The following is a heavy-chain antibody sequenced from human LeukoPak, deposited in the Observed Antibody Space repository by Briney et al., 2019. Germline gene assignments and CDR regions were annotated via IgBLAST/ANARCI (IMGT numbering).Heavy chain of an antibody. D-gene: IGHD3-10*01. V-gene: IGHV1-18*04. CDR2: ISAYNGNT. Sequence: ASVKVSCKASGYTFTDYYIHWVRQAPGQGLEWMGWISAYNGNTNYAQKLQGRVTMTTDTSTSTAYMELRSLRSDDTAVYYCARDYRMVRGAIRYYYYGMDVWGQGTTVTVSS. CDR1: GYTFTDYY. CDR3: ARDYRMVRGAIRYYYYGMDV. J-gene: IGHJ6*02.